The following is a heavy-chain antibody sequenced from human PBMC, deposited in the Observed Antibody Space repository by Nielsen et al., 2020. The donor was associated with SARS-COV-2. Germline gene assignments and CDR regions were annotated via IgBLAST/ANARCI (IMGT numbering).Heavy chain of an antibody. CDR1: GGSISNNAW. D-gene: IGHD2-2*01. V-gene: IGHV4-4*02. J-gene: IGHJ6*03. CDR3: ARGDLVVVPSPILGLGPFFYYFYLDV. CDR2: VSHSGSI. Sequence: SETLSLTCAVSGGSISNNAWWTWVRQSPGKGLEWIGEVSHSGSINSNPSLKSRVTLSMDKSKRQFSLRLTSVSAADTAVYFCARGDLVVVPSPILGLGPFFYYFYLDVWGKGTTVIVSS.